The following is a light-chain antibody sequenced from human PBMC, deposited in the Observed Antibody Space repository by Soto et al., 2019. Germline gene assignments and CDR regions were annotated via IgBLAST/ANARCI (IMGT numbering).Light chain of an antibody. CDR2: DAS. CDR1: QSVSTY. Sequence: EIVLTQSPGTVSFSPGETATLSCRTSQSVSTYVAWYWQKPGQAPRLLIYDASTRASGIPDRFSGRGSGTDFTLIISRLEPEDFAVYYCQQYGSSPEITFGGGTKVEIE. J-gene: IGKJ4*01. CDR3: QQYGSSPEIT. V-gene: IGKV3-20*01.